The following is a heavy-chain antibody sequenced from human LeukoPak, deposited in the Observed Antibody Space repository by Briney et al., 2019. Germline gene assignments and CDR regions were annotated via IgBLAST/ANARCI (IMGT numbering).Heavy chain of an antibody. J-gene: IGHJ4*02. CDR3: ARIRGCGGDCHYFDY. D-gene: IGHD2-21*02. Sequence: SGPALVKPTQTLTLACTFSGFSLSTSGMRVSWLRQPPGKALEWLERIDWDDDKFYSTSLKTRLTISKDTSKNQVVLTMTNMDPVDTATYYCARIRGCGGDCHYFDYWGQGTLVTVSS. CDR1: GFSLSTSGMR. V-gene: IGHV2-70*04. CDR2: IDWDDDK.